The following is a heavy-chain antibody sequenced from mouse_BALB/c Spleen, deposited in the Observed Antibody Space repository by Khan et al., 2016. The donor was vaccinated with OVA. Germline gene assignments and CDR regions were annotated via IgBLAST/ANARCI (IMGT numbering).Heavy chain of an antibody. CDR1: GYSITSGYG. CDR3: ARTARIKY. V-gene: IGHV3-2*02. Sequence: EVQLQESGPGLVKPSQSLSLTCTVTGYSITSGYGWNWIRQFPGNKLEWMGYISYSGSTNYNPSLKSRTSITRDTSKNQFFLQWNSVTTEDTATYDCARTARIKYWGQGTTLTVSS. CDR2: ISYSGST. D-gene: IGHD1-2*01. J-gene: IGHJ2*01.